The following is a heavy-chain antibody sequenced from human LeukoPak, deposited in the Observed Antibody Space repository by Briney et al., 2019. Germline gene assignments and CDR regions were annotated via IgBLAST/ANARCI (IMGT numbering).Heavy chain of an antibody. Sequence: GSLRLSCAASGFTFSSYSMNWVRQAPGKGLEWVSSISSSSSYIYYADSVKGRFTISRDNAKNSLYLQMNSLRAEDTAVYYCARASTDRSRWYFDYWGQGTLVAVSS. CDR2: ISSSSSYI. CDR3: ARASTDRSRWYFDY. CDR1: GFTFSSYS. J-gene: IGHJ4*02. V-gene: IGHV3-21*01. D-gene: IGHD6-13*01.